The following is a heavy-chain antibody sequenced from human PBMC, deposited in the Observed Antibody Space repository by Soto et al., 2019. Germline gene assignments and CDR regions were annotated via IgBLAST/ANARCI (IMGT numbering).Heavy chain of an antibody. V-gene: IGHV4-4*02. CDR2: AHHSGRT. CDR3: ARSYYDSSGYSVDP. CDR1: GDSMTSSNW. J-gene: IGHJ5*02. D-gene: IGHD3-22*01. Sequence: PSETLSLTCTVSGDSMTSSNWWNWVRQPPGKGLEWIGEAHHSGRTNYNPSLRSRVTISVDKSQNHFSLQLTSVTAADTAVYYCARSYYDSSGYSVDPWGQGTLVTVSS.